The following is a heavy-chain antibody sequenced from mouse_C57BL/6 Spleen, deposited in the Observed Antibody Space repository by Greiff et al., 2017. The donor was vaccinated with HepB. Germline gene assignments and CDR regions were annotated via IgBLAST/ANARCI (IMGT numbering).Heavy chain of an antibody. D-gene: IGHD1-1*01. J-gene: IGHJ4*01. Sequence: VQLQQPGAELVKPGASVKLSCKASGYTFTSYWMQWVKQRPGQGLEWIGEIDPSDSYTNYNQKFKGKATLTVDTSSSTAYMQLSSLTSEDSAVYYCARRWGSSYGGYAMDYWGQGTSVTVSS. CDR3: ARRWGSSYGGYAMDY. V-gene: IGHV1-50*01. CDR2: IDPSDSYT. CDR1: GYTFTSYW.